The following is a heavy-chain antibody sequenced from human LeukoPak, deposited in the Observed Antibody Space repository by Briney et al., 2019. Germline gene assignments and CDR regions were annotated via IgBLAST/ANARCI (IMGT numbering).Heavy chain of an antibody. CDR3: ARVPISGGWYDY. Sequence: SETLSLTCTVSGGSISSSSYYWGWIRQPPGKGLEWIGSIYYSGSTPYNPSLKSRVTISVDTSKNQFSLKLSSVTAADTAVYYCARVPISGGWYDYWGQGTLVTVSS. CDR2: IYYSGST. CDR1: GGSISSSSYY. J-gene: IGHJ4*02. V-gene: IGHV4-39*07. D-gene: IGHD6-19*01.